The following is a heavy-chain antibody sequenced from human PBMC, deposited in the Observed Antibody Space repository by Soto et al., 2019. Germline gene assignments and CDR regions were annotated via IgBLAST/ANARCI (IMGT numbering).Heavy chain of an antibody. CDR3: AGRNSLASVSLNFRELSNYKWIDP. J-gene: IGHJ5*02. CDR1: GDSIYNSDYY. Sequence: PSETMSITCTVSGDSIYNSDYYWGWFRQPPGKGLEWIASIYYIGSTYYNPSLKSRVTISVDTSNNQFSLNLNSVTASDTAVYYCAGRNSLASVSLNFRELSNYKWIDPWGPGTLVTVSS. CDR2: IYYIGST. D-gene: IGHD3-16*02. V-gene: IGHV4-39*01.